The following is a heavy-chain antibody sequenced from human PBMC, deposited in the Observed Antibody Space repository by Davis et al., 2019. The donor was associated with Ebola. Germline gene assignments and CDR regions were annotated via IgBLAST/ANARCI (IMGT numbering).Heavy chain of an antibody. V-gene: IGHV3-30*03. Sequence: GESLKISCVASGFTFNSHGMHWVRQAPGKGLEWVAVIAYDGSNKHYADSVKGRFTISRDNSKNTADLQMNSLRPEDTAVYYCARDLEQYSAYDLLGLYFDYWGRGTLVTVSS. CDR2: IAYDGSNK. J-gene: IGHJ4*02. CDR3: ARDLEQYSAYDLLGLYFDY. D-gene: IGHD5-12*01. CDR1: GFTFNSHG.